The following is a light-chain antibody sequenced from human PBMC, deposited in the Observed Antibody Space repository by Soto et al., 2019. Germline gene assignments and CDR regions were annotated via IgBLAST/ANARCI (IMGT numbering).Light chain of an antibody. CDR3: QTYDSSLSWV. Sequence: QSALTQPPAVSGAPGQRVTISCTGSSSNIGAGYDVHWYQHLPGTVPKLLIYGSTNRPSGVPDRFSGSKSGTSASLAITGLQAEDEADYYCQTYDSSLSWVFGGGTKVTVL. J-gene: IGLJ3*02. CDR1: SSNIGAGYD. V-gene: IGLV1-40*01. CDR2: GST.